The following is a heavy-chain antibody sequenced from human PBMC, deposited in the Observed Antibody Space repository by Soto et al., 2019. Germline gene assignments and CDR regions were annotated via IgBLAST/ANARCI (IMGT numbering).Heavy chain of an antibody. Sequence: ASVKVSCKASGYTFTSYGISWVRQAPGQGLEWMGWISAYNGNTNYAQKLQGRVTMTTDTSTSTAYMELRSLRSDDTAVYYCARGGKYNWNRPRAAFDIWGQGTMVTVS. CDR3: ARGGKYNWNRPRAAFDI. CDR2: ISAYNGNT. J-gene: IGHJ3*02. V-gene: IGHV1-18*01. D-gene: IGHD1-20*01. CDR1: GYTFTSYG.